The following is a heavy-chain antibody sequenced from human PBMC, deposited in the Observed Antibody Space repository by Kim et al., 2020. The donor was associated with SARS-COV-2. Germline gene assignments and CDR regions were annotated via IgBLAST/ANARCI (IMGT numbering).Heavy chain of an antibody. Sequence: GGSLRLSCAASGFTFSSYAMHWVRQAPGKGLEWVAVISYDGSNKYYADSVKGRFTISRDNSKNTLYLQMNSLRAEDTAVYYCARDTIIIDSSGYYRPGYYGMDVWGQGTTVTVSS. J-gene: IGHJ6*02. V-gene: IGHV3-30*04. CDR1: GFTFSSYA. CDR3: ARDTIIIDSSGYYRPGYYGMDV. D-gene: IGHD3-22*01. CDR2: ISYDGSNK.